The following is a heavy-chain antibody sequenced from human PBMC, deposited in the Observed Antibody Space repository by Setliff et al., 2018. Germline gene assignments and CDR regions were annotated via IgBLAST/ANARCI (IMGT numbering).Heavy chain of an antibody. V-gene: IGHV1-18*01. D-gene: IGHD2-15*01. Sequence: ASVKVSCKASGYTFSNYGVTWVRQAPGQGLEWMGWVTVYNGNTKYAQNLQGRLTLTMDTSTSTAYMELRSLRADDTAVYYCERLVRHCTRISCQRTSEADLWGQGTQVTVSS. CDR2: VTVYNGNT. CDR3: ERLVRHCTRISCQRTSEADL. J-gene: IGHJ5*02. CDR1: GYTFSNYG.